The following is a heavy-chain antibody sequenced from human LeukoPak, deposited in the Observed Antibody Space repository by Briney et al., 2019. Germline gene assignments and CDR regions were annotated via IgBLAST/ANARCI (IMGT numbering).Heavy chain of an antibody. Sequence: ASVKVSCKASGYTFTDYYMHWVRQAPGQGLELLGWINPKSGGTNYAQKFQGRVTMTRDTSINTTYMDLSSLQSDDTAVYYCARGSGCYNWGQGTLVTVSP. CDR1: GYTFTDYY. V-gene: IGHV1-2*02. J-gene: IGHJ4*02. D-gene: IGHD6-19*01. CDR2: INPKSGGT. CDR3: ARGSGCYN.